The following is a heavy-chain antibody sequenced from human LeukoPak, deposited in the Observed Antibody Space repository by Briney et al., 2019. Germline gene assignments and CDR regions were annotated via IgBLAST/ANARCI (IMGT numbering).Heavy chain of an antibody. J-gene: IGHJ4*02. D-gene: IGHD1-1*01. V-gene: IGHV3-15*01. CDR1: GFTFSNAW. CDR3: TTQNDGSSFDY. CDR2: IKSKTDGGTT. Sequence: GESLRLSCAASGFTFSNAWMSWVRQAPGKGREWVGRIKSKTDGGTTDYAAPVKGRFTISRDDSRNTLYLQMNSLKTKDTAVYYCTTQNDGSSFDYWGQGTLVTVSS.